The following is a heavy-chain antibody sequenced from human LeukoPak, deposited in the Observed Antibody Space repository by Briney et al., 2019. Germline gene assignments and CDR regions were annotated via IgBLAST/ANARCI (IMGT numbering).Heavy chain of an antibody. J-gene: IGHJ4*02. Sequence: GGSLRLSCEASGFSFDTHWMNWVRQFPGGGLEWVANIKPDGSAEYYLDSVKGRFSISRDNVKNSLYLQMNSLRAEDTAVYFCASYRYSSSCYIYWGQGTLVTVSS. CDR2: IKPDGSAE. V-gene: IGHV3-7*01. D-gene: IGHD6-13*01. CDR1: GFSFDTHW. CDR3: ASYRYSSSCYIY.